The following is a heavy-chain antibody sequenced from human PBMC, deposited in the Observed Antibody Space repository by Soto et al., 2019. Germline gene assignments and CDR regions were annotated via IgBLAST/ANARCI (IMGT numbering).Heavy chain of an antibody. D-gene: IGHD2-15*01. CDR2: IYPGYSDI. J-gene: IGHJ4*02. Sequence: PGESLKISCQGSGYSFADSWIGWVRQVPGRGLEWVGIIYPGYSDIRYRPSFQGRVTISADKSVNTAYLQWSSLRASDTAIYYCARPPGRRTLFANWGQGTPVTVSS. CDR3: ARPPGRRTLFAN. V-gene: IGHV5-51*01. CDR1: GYSFADSW.